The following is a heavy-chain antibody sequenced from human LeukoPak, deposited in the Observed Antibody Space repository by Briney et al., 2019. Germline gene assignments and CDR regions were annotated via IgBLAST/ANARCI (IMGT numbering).Heavy chain of an antibody. D-gene: IGHD4-17*01. CDR1: GEPFSGYY. J-gene: IGHJ3*02. CDR3: ARQTITVTTGEYAFDI. CDR2: INRHGNT. Sequence: SETLSLTCAVSGEPFSGYYWGWIRQPPGKGLELIGEINRHGNTDYNPSLKSRVTILLDASRNQFSLKVNSVTAADTAEYYCARQTITVTTGEYAFDIWGQGTTVTFSS. V-gene: IGHV4-34*01.